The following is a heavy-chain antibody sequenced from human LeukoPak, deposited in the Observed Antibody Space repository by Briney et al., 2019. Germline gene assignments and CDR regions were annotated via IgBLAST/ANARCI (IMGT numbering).Heavy chain of an antibody. Sequence: SQTLSLTCTVSGGSISSGSYYWSWIRQPAGKGLEWIGRIYTSGSTNYNPSLKSRVTISVDTSKNQFSLKLSSVTAADTSVYYCASGLVGATTDYWGQGTLVTVSS. D-gene: IGHD1-26*01. CDR1: GGSISSGSYY. J-gene: IGHJ4*02. V-gene: IGHV4-61*02. CDR3: ASGLVGATTDY. CDR2: IYTSGST.